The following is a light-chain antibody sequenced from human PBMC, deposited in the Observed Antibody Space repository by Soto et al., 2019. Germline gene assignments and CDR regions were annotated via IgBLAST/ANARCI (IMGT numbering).Light chain of an antibody. Sequence: DIQMTQSPATLSASVGDRVIIACRASQSISTWLAWYLQKPGKAPKLLIYKASNLGSGVPSRFSGSGSGTEFTLTISSLQPDDFATYYCQHSNSYPWTFGQGTKVEIK. V-gene: IGKV1-5*03. CDR3: QHSNSYPWT. CDR1: QSISTW. J-gene: IGKJ1*01. CDR2: KAS.